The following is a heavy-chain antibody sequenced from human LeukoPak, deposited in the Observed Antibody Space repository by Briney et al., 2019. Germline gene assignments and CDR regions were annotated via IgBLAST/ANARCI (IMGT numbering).Heavy chain of an antibody. V-gene: IGHV3-20*04. CDR1: GFTFDDYG. D-gene: IGHD1-1*01. Sequence: GGSLRLSCAASGFTFDDYGMSWVRQAPGKGLEWVSGINWNGGSTGYADSVKGRFTISRDNAKNSPYLRMNSLRAEDTALYYCARDDGWNARGKGPDYWGQGTLVTVSS. CDR2: INWNGGST. CDR3: ARDDGWNARGKGPDY. J-gene: IGHJ4*02.